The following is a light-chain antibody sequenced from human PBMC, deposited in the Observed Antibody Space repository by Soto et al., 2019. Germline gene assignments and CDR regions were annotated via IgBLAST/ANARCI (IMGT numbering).Light chain of an antibody. J-gene: IGKJ1*01. CDR3: QQYTNRWT. CDR1: QSVGSN. Sequence: EIVMTQSPATLSVSPGERVTLSCRASQSVGSNLAWYQKKPGQAPRLLIYSAATRATGIPAMFSGSGFGTEFTPTISSLQSEDFGVYYCQQYTNRWTFGQGTKVEIK. V-gene: IGKV3-15*01. CDR2: SAA.